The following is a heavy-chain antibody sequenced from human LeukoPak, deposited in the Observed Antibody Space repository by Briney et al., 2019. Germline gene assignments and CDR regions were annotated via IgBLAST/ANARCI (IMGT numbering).Heavy chain of an antibody. CDR2: ISSSSSYT. J-gene: IGHJ4*02. D-gene: IGHD1-1*01. V-gene: IGHV3-21*01. Sequence: GGSLRLSCAASGFTFSSYSMNWVRQAPGKGLEWVSSISSSSSYTYYADSLKGRFTISRDNAKSSLYLQMNSLRAEDTAVYYCAGHSPRCGTGIQQYYWGQGTLVTVSS. CDR1: GFTFSSYS. CDR3: AGHSPRCGTGIQQYY.